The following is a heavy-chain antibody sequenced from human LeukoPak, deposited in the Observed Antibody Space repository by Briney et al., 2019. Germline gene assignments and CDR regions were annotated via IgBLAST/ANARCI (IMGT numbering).Heavy chain of an antibody. CDR2: INHSGST. CDR1: GGSFSGYY. V-gene: IGHV4-34*01. D-gene: IGHD3-22*01. J-gene: IGHJ4*02. Sequence: PSETLSLTCAVYGGSFSGYYWSWIRQLPGKGLEWIGEINHSGSTNYNPSLKSRVTISVDTSKNQFALKLSSVTAADTAVYYCARRPFYYDSSVVKFDYWGQGTLVTVSS. CDR3: ARRPFYYDSSVVKFDY.